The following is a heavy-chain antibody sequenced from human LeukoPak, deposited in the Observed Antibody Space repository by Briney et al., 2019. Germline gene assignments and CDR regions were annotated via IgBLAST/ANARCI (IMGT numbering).Heavy chain of an antibody. CDR1: AFTFSSYG. Sequence: GGSLRLSCAASAFTFSSYGMHWVRQAPGKGLEWVANIKQDGSEKYYVDSVKGRFTISRDNSKNTVYLQMNSLRAGDTAVYYCARAACVECAFDIWGQGTMVTVSS. CDR2: IKQDGSEK. CDR3: ARAACVECAFDI. D-gene: IGHD1-1*01. V-gene: IGHV3-7*01. J-gene: IGHJ3*02.